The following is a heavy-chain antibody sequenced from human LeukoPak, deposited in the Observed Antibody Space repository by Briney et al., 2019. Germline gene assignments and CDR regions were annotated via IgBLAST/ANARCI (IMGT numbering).Heavy chain of an antibody. CDR3: ARLHYDILTGYTPFDY. CDR2: IYPGDSET. CDR1: GYSFTDYW. J-gene: IGHJ4*02. Sequence: GESLKISCKGSGYSFTDYWIGWVRQMPGKGLEWMGTIYPGDSETRYSPSFQGQVTISADKSISTAYMQWSSLKASDTAMYYCARLHYDILTGYTPFDYWGQGTLVTVSS. V-gene: IGHV5-51*01. D-gene: IGHD3-9*01.